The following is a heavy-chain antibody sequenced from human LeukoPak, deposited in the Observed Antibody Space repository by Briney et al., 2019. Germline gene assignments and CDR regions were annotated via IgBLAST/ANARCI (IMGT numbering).Heavy chain of an antibody. J-gene: IGHJ3*02. CDR3: HYDSSGIVDAFDI. V-gene: IGHV4-34*01. CDR2: INHSGST. CDR1: GGSFSGYY. Sequence: PSETLSLTCAVYGGSFSGYYWSWIRQPPGKGLEWIGEINHSGSTNYNPSLKSRVTISVDTSKNQFSLKLSSVTAADTAVYYCHYDSSGIVDAFDIWGLGTMVTVSS. D-gene: IGHD3-22*01.